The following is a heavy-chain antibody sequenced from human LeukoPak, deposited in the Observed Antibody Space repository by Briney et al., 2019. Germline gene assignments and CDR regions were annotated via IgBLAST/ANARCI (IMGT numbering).Heavy chain of an antibody. CDR3: AGGIGDRCFSPPDC. V-gene: IGHV3-23*01. CDR2: IFGRGGNT. J-gene: IGHJ4*02. D-gene: IGHD2-15*01. Sequence: GGSLRHSCAASGFTLTSYAMSWVRQAPGKGLEWVSLIFGRGGNTYYADSVQGRFTVSRDNSKNTLSLQMNNLTAEDTAVYYCAGGIGDRCFSPPDCWGQGTLVTVSA. CDR1: GFTLTSYA.